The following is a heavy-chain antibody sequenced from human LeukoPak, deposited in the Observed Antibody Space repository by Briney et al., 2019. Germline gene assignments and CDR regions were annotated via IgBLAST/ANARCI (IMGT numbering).Heavy chain of an antibody. CDR1: GFTFSTYG. V-gene: IGHV3-30*18. J-gene: IGHJ4*01. Sequence: PGRSLRLSCAASGFTFSTYGMHWVRQAPGKGLEWVAVISYDGSNKYYADSVKGRFTISRDNSKNTLYLQMNSLRAEDTAVYYCAKGQYDRSGFWLGYRGQGTLVNVS. CDR2: ISYDGSNK. CDR3: AKGQYDRSGFWLGY. D-gene: IGHD3-22*01.